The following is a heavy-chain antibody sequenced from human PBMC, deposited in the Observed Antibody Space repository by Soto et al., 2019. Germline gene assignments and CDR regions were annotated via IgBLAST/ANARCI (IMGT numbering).Heavy chain of an antibody. Sequence: ASVKVSCKTSGYTFTNYGISWVRQAPGQGLEWMGWLSPYNGNTDDAQKLQGRVTMTTDTSTRTAYMELRSLRSDDTAVYYCARGGVGHCSGGSCPNNWFDPGGQGTLVTVSS. V-gene: IGHV1-18*01. CDR2: LSPYNGNT. CDR1: GYTFTNYG. D-gene: IGHD2-15*01. CDR3: ARGGVGHCSGGSCPNNWFDP. J-gene: IGHJ5*02.